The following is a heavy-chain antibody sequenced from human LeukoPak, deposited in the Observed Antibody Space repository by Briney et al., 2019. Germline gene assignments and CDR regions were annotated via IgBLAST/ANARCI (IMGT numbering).Heavy chain of an antibody. D-gene: IGHD3-22*01. CDR3: ARDLYYDSSSYYYYGMDV. CDR2: IIPILGIA. Sequence: SVKVSCKASGGTFSSYAISWVRQAPGQGLEWMGRIIPILGIANYAQKFQGRVTITADKSTSTAYMELSSLRSEDTAVYYCARDLYYDSSSYYYYGMDVWGQGTTVTVSS. V-gene: IGHV1-69*04. J-gene: IGHJ6*02. CDR1: GGTFSSYA.